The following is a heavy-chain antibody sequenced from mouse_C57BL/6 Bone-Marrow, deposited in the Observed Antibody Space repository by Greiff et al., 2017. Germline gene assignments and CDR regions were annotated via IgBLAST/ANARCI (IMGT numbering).Heavy chain of an antibody. Sequence: QVQLQQPGAELVKPGASVKLSCKASGYTFTSYWMHWVKQRPGQGLEWIGMIHPNSGSTNYNEKFKSKATLTVDKSSSTAYMQLSRLTSEDSAVYYCARKQGRSLYAMDYWGQGTSVTVSS. CDR1: GYTFTSYW. V-gene: IGHV1-64*01. CDR3: ARKQGRSLYAMDY. D-gene: IGHD3-3*01. CDR2: IHPNSGST. J-gene: IGHJ4*01.